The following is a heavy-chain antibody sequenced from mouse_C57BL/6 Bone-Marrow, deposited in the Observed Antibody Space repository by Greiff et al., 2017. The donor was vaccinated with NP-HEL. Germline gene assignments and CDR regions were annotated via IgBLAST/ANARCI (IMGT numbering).Heavy chain of an antibody. CDR2: INPNNGGT. V-gene: IGHV1-26*01. D-gene: IGHD4-1*01. CDR3: ARKANCPMDY. CDR1: GYTFTDYY. Sequence: EVQLQQSGPELVKPGASVKISCKASGYTFTDYYMNWVKQSHGKSLEWIGDINPNNGGTSYNQKFKGKATLTVDKSSSPAYMELRSLTSADSAVYYCARKANCPMDYWGQGTSVTVSS. J-gene: IGHJ4*01.